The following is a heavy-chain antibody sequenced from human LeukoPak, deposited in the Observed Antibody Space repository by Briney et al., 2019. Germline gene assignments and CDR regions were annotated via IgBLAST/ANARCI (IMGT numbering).Heavy chain of an antibody. J-gene: IGHJ6*02. CDR3: ARGWGTMVRSQGGMDV. CDR1: GFTFSSYS. CDR2: ISSSSSYI. D-gene: IGHD3-10*01. Sequence: GGSLRLSCAASGFTFSSYSMNWVRQAPGKGLEWVSSISSSSSYIYYADSVKGRFTISRDNAKNSLYLQRNSLRAEDTAVYYCARGWGTMVRSQGGMDVWGQGTTVTVSS. V-gene: IGHV3-21*01.